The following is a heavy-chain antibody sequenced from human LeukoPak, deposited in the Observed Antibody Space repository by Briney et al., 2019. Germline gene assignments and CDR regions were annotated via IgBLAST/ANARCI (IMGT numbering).Heavy chain of an antibody. J-gene: IGHJ4*02. CDR1: GFTFSSYG. V-gene: IGHV3-30*03. D-gene: IGHD6-13*01. CDR2: ISYDGSNK. Sequence: GGSLRLSCAASGFTFSSYGMHWVRQAPGKGLEWVAVISYDGSNKYYADSVKGRFTISRDNSKNTLYLQMNSLRAEDTAVYYCARGGYSSSWYYFDYWGQGTLVTVSS. CDR3: ARGGYSSSWYYFDY.